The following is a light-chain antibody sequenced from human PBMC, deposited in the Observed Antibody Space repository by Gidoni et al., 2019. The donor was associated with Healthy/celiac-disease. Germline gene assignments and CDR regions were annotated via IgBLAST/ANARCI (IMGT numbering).Light chain of an antibody. CDR3: QQYGSSPPAWT. J-gene: IGKJ1*01. Sequence: EIVLTQSPGTLSLSPGERATLSCRASQSVSSSYLASYQQKPGQAPRLLIYGASSRATGIPDRFSGSGSGTDFTLTISRLEPEDFAVYYCQQYGSSPPAWTFGQGTKVEIK. CDR2: GAS. V-gene: IGKV3-20*01. CDR1: QSVSSSY.